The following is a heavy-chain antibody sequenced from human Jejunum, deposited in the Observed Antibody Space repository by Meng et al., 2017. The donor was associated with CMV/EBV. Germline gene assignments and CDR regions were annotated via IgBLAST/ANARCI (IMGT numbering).Heavy chain of an antibody. CDR1: GFSLSTGGVG. CDR3: AHRREHSGSWGWGDFDY. CDR2: IYWDNDK. J-gene: IGHJ4*02. D-gene: IGHD3-10*01. Sequence: QITVKESGPTLVNPTQTLTLTCTFSGFSLSTGGVGVGWIRQPPGKALEYLALIYWDNDKFYSPSLKSRLTIAKDTPKNQVVLTMTNMDPVDTATYYCAHRREHSGSWGWGDFDYWGQGTLVTVAS. V-gene: IGHV2-5*02.